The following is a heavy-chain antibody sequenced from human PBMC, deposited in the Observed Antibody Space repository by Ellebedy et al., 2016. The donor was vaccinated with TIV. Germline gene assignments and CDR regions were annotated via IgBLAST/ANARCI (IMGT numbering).Heavy chain of an antibody. Sequence: PGGSLRLSCAASGFTFSDYYMSWIRQAPGKGLEWVSYISSSSSYTNYADSVKGRFTISRDNAKNSLYLQMNSLRAEDTAVYYCARRRVNYYDSSQPKYGMDVWGQGTTVTVSS. CDR2: ISSSSSYT. J-gene: IGHJ6*02. CDR3: ARRRVNYYDSSQPKYGMDV. V-gene: IGHV3-11*06. CDR1: GFTFSDYY. D-gene: IGHD3-22*01.